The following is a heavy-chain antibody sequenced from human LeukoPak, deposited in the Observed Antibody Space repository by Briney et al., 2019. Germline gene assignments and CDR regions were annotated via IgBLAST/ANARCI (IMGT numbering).Heavy chain of an antibody. V-gene: IGHV1-2*02. CDR1: GYTFTGYY. J-gene: IGHJ4*02. Sequence: GASVKVSCKASGYTFTGYYMHWVRQAPGQGLEWMGWINPNSGGTNYAQKFQGRATMTRDTSISTAYMELSRLRSDDTAVYYCARGATAMVPYYFDYWGQGTLVTVSS. CDR3: ARGATAMVPYYFDY. CDR2: INPNSGGT. D-gene: IGHD5-18*01.